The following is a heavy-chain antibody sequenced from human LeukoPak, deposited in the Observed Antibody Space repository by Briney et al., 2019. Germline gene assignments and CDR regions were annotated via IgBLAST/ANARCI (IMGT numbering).Heavy chain of an antibody. V-gene: IGHV3-23*01. J-gene: IGHJ3*02. Sequence: GGSLRLSCAASGFTFSGYGMSWVRQAPGKGLEWVSAVSSSGGSTYYADSVKGRFTISRDNSKNTLYLQMNSLRAEDTAVYYCAKVPSDPSEPLPPHAFDIWGQGTMVTVSS. CDR2: VSSSGGST. CDR3: AKVPSDPSEPLPPHAFDI. CDR1: GFTFSGYG. D-gene: IGHD1-14*01.